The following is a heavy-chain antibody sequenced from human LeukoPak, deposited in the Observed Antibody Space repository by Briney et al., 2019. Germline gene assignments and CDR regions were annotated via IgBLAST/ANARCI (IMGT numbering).Heavy chain of an antibody. Sequence: PGGSLRLSCAASGFTFSTYWMSWVRQAPGKGLEWVANIREDGSEKYYVDSVKGRFTISRDNAKNSLYLQMNSLRAEDTAVFYCARDWRSVVRGRVTQGGGFDIWGQGTKVTVS. J-gene: IGHJ3*02. V-gene: IGHV3-7*04. D-gene: IGHD3-10*01. CDR1: GFTFSTYW. CDR3: ARDWRSVVRGRVTQGGGFDI. CDR2: IREDGSEK.